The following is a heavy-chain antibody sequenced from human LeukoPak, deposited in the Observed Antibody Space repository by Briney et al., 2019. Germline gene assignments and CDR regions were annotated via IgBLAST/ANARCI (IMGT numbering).Heavy chain of an antibody. D-gene: IGHD6-19*01. J-gene: IGHJ4*02. Sequence: ASVKVSCKASGYTFTSYGISWVRQAPGQGLEWMGWINTYSGNTDYAQKLQDRVSMTTDTSASTVYMELRSLRSDDTALYYCARGIGSAFDYWGQGTLVTVSS. CDR1: GYTFTSYG. CDR2: INTYSGNT. V-gene: IGHV1-18*01. CDR3: ARGIGSAFDY.